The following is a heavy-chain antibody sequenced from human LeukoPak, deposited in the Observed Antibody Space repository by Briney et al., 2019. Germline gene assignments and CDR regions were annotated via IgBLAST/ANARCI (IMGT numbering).Heavy chain of an antibody. CDR2: VYYSGST. D-gene: IGHD5-12*01. V-gene: IGHV4-39*07. CDR1: GGSISSSDYY. J-gene: IGHJ6*03. Sequence: TSSETLSLTCTVSGGSISSSDYYWGWIRQPPGKGLEWIGGVYYSGSTYYNPSLKSRVTIAAETSKNQISLKLTSVTPADTAVYYCARDWLAYHYYFMDVSGKGTTVTVYS. CDR3: ARDWLAYHYYFMDV.